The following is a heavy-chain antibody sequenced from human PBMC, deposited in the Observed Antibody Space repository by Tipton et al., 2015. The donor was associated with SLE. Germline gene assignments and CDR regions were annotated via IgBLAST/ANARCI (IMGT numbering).Heavy chain of an antibody. J-gene: IGHJ6*03. CDR3: VRVGTPDYYMDV. CDR2: IGWDSAYI. D-gene: IGHD7-27*01. CDR1: GFSFDDYA. Sequence: RSLRLSCAASGFSFDDYAMHWFRQAPGKGLEWVAGIGWDSAYIAYEDSVEGRFTISRDNAKKSLYLQMDSLRPDDTAFYYCVRVGTPDYYMDVWGKGTRVTVSS. V-gene: IGHV3-9*01.